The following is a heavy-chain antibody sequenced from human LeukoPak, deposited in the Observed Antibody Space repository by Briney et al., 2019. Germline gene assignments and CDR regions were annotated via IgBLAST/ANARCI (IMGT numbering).Heavy chain of an antibody. D-gene: IGHD4-17*01. CDR2: IYYSGST. V-gene: IGHV4-39*01. CDR1: GGSISSSSYY. CDR3: ARRGHADYGDYVAFDI. J-gene: IGHJ3*02. Sequence: SETLSLTCTVSGGSISSSSYYWGWIRQPPGKGLEWVGSIYYSGSTYYNPSLKNPVAISVDTSKNQLSLKLSSVPAADTAVYYCARRGHADYGDYVAFDIWGQGTMVTVSS.